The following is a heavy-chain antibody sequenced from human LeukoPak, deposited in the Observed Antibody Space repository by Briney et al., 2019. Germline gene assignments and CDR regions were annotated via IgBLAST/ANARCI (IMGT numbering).Heavy chain of an antibody. CDR1: GFTFSNYY. Sequence: GGSLRLSCVASGFTFSNYYMGWIRQAPGKGLEWISYISSSGTTIYYADSVKGRFTISRDNAKNSLYLQMNSLRAEDTAVYYCARRRDSGSLQHFDYWGQGTLVTVSS. CDR3: ARRRDSGSLQHFDY. V-gene: IGHV3-11*01. CDR2: ISSSGTTI. D-gene: IGHD1-26*01. J-gene: IGHJ4*02.